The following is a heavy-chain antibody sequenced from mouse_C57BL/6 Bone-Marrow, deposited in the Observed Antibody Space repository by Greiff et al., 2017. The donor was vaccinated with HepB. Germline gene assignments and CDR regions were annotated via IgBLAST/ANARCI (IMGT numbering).Heavy chain of an antibody. CDR1: GYSITSGYY. V-gene: IGHV3-6*01. CDR2: ISYDGSN. Sequence: QSGPGLVKPSQSLSLTCSVTGYSITSGYYWNWIRQFPGNKLEWMGYISYDGSNNYNPSLKNRISITRDTSKNQFFLKLNSVTTEDTATYYCARVDYYAMDYWGQGTSVTVSS. J-gene: IGHJ4*01. CDR3: ARVDYYAMDY.